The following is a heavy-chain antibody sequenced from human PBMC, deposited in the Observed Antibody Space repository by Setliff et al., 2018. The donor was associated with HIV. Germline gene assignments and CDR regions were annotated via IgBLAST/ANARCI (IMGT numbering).Heavy chain of an antibody. D-gene: IGHD1-26*01. CDR3: AGGPGTTSIDY. Sequence: PSETLSLTCAVYGGSFSGYYWSWIRQPPGKGLEWIGEINHSGSINYNPSLRSRVTISLDASRNQFSLELISVTAADTAVYYCAGGPGTTSIDYWAQGTLVTVSS. CDR2: INHSGSI. J-gene: IGHJ4*02. CDR1: GGSFSGYY. V-gene: IGHV4-34*01.